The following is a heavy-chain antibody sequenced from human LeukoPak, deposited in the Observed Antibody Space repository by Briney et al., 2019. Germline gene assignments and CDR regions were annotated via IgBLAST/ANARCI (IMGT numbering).Heavy chain of an antibody. CDR2: ISLDGNNE. J-gene: IGHJ4*01. CDR3: ARDLSGHWTYDY. D-gene: IGHD1-1*01. Sequence: GGSLRLSCAASGFTFRNYYVHWVRQAPGEELEWVAVISLDGNNEYYADSVKGRFSLSRDNSMNTLYLQLNSLRTEDTAMYYCARDLSGHWTYDYWGQGTLVTVSS. V-gene: IGHV3-30-3*01. CDR1: GFTFRNYY.